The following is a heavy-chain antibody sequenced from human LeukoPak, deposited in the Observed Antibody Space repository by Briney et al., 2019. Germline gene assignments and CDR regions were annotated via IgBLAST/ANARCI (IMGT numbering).Heavy chain of an antibody. Sequence: GGSLRLSCAASRFTFSSFVMSWVRQAPGKGLEWVSAISGSGGSTYYADSVKGRFTISRDNSKNTLYLQMNSLRAEDTAVYYCAKVQTTATTDYYFDYWGQGTLVTVSS. J-gene: IGHJ4*02. V-gene: IGHV3-23*01. CDR3: AKVQTTATTDYYFDY. CDR1: RFTFSSFV. D-gene: IGHD4-11*01. CDR2: ISGSGGST.